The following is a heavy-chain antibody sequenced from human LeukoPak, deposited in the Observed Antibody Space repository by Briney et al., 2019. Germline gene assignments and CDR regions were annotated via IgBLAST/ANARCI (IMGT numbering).Heavy chain of an antibody. V-gene: IGHV1-69*05. Sequence: EASVKVSCKASGGTLSSYAISWVRQAPGQGLEWMGGIIPIFGTANYAQKFQGRVTITTDESTSTAYMELSSLRSEDTAVYYCARLGVVPAAPSSGAFDIWGQGTMVTVSS. CDR3: ARLGVVPAAPSSGAFDI. CDR2: IIPIFGTA. CDR1: GGTLSSYA. J-gene: IGHJ3*02. D-gene: IGHD2-2*01.